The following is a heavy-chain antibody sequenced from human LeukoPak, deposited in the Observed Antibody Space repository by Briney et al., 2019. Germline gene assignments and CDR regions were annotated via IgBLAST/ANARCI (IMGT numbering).Heavy chain of an antibody. CDR2: ISRNSGSI. D-gene: IGHD5-12*01. V-gene: IGHV3-9*01. CDR3: AKGYDLYYYYYMDV. CDR1: GFTFDDYA. J-gene: IGHJ6*03. Sequence: QAGGSLRLSCAASGFTFDDYAMHWVRQAPGKGLEWVSGISRNSGSIGYADSVKGRFTISRDNAKNSLYLQMNSLRAEDTALYYCAKGYDLYYYYYMDVWGKGTTVTVSS.